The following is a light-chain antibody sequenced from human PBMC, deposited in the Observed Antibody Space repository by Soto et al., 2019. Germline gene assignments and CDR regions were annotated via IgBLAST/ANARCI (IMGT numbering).Light chain of an antibody. CDR3: SSYAGSNNLV. V-gene: IGLV2-11*01. CDR2: DVT. J-gene: IGLJ2*01. CDR1: ISDVAGYNY. Sequence: QSALTQPRSVSGSPGQSVTISCTGTISDVAGYNYVSWYQHHPGKAPKPLISDVTKRPSWVPDRFSGSKSGSTASLTISELQAEDEADYYCSSYAGSNNLVFGGGTKLTVL.